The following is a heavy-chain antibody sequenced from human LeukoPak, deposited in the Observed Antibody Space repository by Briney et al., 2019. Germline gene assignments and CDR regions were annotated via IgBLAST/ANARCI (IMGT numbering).Heavy chain of an antibody. CDR3: ARDYMGSATGPGY. J-gene: IGHJ4*02. Sequence: GGSLRLSCAASGFTFSSYWMSWVRQAPGKGLEWVANIKQDGSEKYYVDSVKGRFTISRDNAKNSLYLQMNSLRAEDTAVYYCARDYMGSATGPGYWGQGTLVTVSS. V-gene: IGHV3-7*01. D-gene: IGHD6-13*01. CDR1: GFTFSSYW. CDR2: IKQDGSEK.